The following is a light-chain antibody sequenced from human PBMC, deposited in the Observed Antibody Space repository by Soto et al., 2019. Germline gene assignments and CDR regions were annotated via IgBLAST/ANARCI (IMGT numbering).Light chain of an antibody. Sequence: EIVMAQSPATLSVSPGERATLSCRASQSVRTNVAWYQQRPGQPPRLPIYGASSRATGIPARFSGSGSGTDFTLTISSLQSEDFAVYYCQQHNNWPPWTFGQGTKVDIK. J-gene: IGKJ1*01. CDR3: QQHNNWPPWT. V-gene: IGKV3-15*01. CDR1: QSVRTN. CDR2: GAS.